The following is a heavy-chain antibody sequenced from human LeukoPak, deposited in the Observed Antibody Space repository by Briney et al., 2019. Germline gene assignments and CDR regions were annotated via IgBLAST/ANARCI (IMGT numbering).Heavy chain of an antibody. CDR1: GFTFSSYA. D-gene: IGHD3-22*01. CDR2: ISYDGSNK. CDR3: AKDRYDSTWAFDI. J-gene: IGHJ3*02. Sequence: GGSLRLSCAASGFTFSSYAMHWVRQAPGKGLEWVAVISYDGSNKYYADSVKGRFTISRDNSKNTLYLQMNSLRAEDTAVYYCAKDRYDSTWAFDIWGQGTMVTVSS. V-gene: IGHV3-30*04.